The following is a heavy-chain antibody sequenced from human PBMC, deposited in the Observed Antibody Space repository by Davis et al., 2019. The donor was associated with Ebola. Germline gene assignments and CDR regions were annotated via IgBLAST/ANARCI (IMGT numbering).Heavy chain of an antibody. CDR1: GYSFNSYW. CDR2: IYTGDFDT. CDR3: ASLRRTITGMDDGFDI. J-gene: IGHJ3*02. Sequence: GESLKISCKGSGYSFNSYWIGWVRQVPGKGLEWMGIIYTGDFDTRYSPSFRGQVTISADKSIKTAYLQWSSLKASDTAMYYCASLRRTITGMDDGFDIWGQGTMVTVS. V-gene: IGHV5-51*01. D-gene: IGHD1-20*01.